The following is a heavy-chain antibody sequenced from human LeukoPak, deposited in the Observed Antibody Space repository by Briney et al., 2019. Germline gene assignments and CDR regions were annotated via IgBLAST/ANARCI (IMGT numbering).Heavy chain of an antibody. V-gene: IGHV3-15*01. Sequence: GGSLTLSCAASGFTFGSYAMSWVRQAPGKGLEWVGRIKSKTDGGTTDYAAPVKGRFTISRDDSKNTLYLQMNSLKTEDTAVYYCTTLSSGYDYYGGYYYGMDVWGQGTTVTVSS. CDR3: TTLSSGYDYYGGYYYGMDV. CDR2: IKSKTDGGTT. J-gene: IGHJ6*02. D-gene: IGHD5-12*01. CDR1: GFTFGSYA.